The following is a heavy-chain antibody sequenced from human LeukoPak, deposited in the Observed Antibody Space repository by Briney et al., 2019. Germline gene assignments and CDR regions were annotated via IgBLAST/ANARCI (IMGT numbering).Heavy chain of an antibody. CDR2: IYYSGST. V-gene: IGHV4-59*01. J-gene: IGHJ4*02. CDR1: GGSISNYY. CDR3: ARGDGYNWKFYFDY. D-gene: IGHD5-24*01. Sequence: PSETLSLTCTVSGGSISNYYWTWIRQPPGKGLEWIGYIYYSGSTNYNPSLKSRVIISLDTSKNQFSLKLTSVTAADTAPYYCARGDGYNWKFYFDYWGQGTLVTVSS.